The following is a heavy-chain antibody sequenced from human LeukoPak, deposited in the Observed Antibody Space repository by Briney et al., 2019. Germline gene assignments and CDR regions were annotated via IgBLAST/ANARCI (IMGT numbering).Heavy chain of an antibody. V-gene: IGHV1-2*02. CDR3: ARATCSSTSCPPNYYGMDV. CDR2: INPNSGGT. J-gene: IGHJ6*02. Sequence: ASVKFSCKASGYTFTGYYMHWVRQAPGQGLEWMGWINPNSGGTNYAQKFQGRVTMTRDTSISTAYMELSRLRSDDTAVYYCARATCSSTSCPPNYYGMDVWGQGTTVTVSS. D-gene: IGHD2-2*01. CDR1: GYTFTGYY.